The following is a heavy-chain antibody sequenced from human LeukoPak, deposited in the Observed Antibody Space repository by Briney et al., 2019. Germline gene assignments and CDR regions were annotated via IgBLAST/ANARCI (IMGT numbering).Heavy chain of an antibody. V-gene: IGHV3-48*04. CDR1: AFTFSTYS. Sequence: GGSLRLSCAASAFTFSTYSMNWVRQAPGKELEWVSYISSSTSTIYYADSVRGRFTISRDNAKNSLYLQMNSLRAEDTAVYYCARTPRYTYGPGDFDYWGQRTLVTVSS. CDR3: ARTPRYTYGPGDFDY. J-gene: IGHJ4*02. CDR2: ISSSTSTI. D-gene: IGHD5-18*01.